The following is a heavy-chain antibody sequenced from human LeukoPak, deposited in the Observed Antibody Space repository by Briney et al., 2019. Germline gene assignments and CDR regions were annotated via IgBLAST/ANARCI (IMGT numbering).Heavy chain of an antibody. V-gene: IGHV3-48*02. CDR1: GFTFSSYS. J-gene: IGHJ4*02. CDR2: ISSSSTI. D-gene: IGHD3-16*01. CDR3: ARGATGFDY. Sequence: GGSLRLSCAASGFTFSSYSMNWVRQAPGKGLEWVSYISSSSTIYYADSVKGRFTISRDNAKSSLYLQMKSLRDEDTAVYYCARGATGFDYWGQGTLVTVSS.